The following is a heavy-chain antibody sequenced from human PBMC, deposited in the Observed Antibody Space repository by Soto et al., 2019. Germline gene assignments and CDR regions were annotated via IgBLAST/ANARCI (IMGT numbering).Heavy chain of an antibody. CDR3: ARDTHYYDSSGSNYYYGMDV. CDR1: GGTFSSYA. Sequence: QVQLVQSGAEVKKPGSSVKVSCKASGGTFSSYAISWVRQAPGQGLEWMGGIIPIFGTANYAQKFQGRVTITADKSTSTDYMELSSLRSEDTAVYYCARDTHYYDSSGSNYYYGMDVWGQGTTVTVSS. J-gene: IGHJ6*02. D-gene: IGHD3-22*01. V-gene: IGHV1-69*06. CDR2: IIPIFGTA.